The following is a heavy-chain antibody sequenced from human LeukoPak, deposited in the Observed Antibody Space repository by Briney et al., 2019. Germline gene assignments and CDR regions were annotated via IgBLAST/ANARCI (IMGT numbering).Heavy chain of an antibody. CDR1: GGSFSGYY. Sequence: PSETLSLTCAVYGGSFSGYYWSWIRQPPGKGLEWIGEISHSGSTNYSPSLKSRVTISVDTSKNQFSLKLSSVTAADTAVYYCARALGAYDYWGQGTLVTVSS. J-gene: IGHJ4*01. V-gene: IGHV4-34*01. D-gene: IGHD1-26*01. CDR2: ISHSGST. CDR3: ARALGAYDY.